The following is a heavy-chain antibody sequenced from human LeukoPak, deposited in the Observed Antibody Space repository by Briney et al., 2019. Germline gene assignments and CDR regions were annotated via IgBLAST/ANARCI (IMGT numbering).Heavy chain of an antibody. CDR3: ARESPYCSGGSCALDY. J-gene: IGHJ4*02. D-gene: IGHD2-15*01. Sequence: GGSLRLSCAASGFTFSNYDMHWVRQATGRGLEWVSAIATAGDKYYLGSVKGRFTISRENAKNSLYLQMNSLRAGDTAVYYCARESPYCSGGSCALDYWGQGTLVTVSS. CDR1: GFTFSNYD. V-gene: IGHV3-13*01. CDR2: IATAGDK.